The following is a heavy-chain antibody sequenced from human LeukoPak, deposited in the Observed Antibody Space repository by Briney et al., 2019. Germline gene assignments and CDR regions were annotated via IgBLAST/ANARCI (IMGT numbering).Heavy chain of an antibody. J-gene: IGHJ5*02. D-gene: IGHD4-11*01. V-gene: IGHV3-33*06. Sequence: PGGPLRLSCAPSAFTFSHYGMHWVRQAPGKGLEWVAVIWSDATNMYYGDSVKGRFIISRDNSKNTIYLQMNSLRVEDTAVYYCAKDAQRGFDYSNSLQSWGQGTLVTVSS. CDR3: AKDAQRGFDYSNSLQS. CDR2: IWSDATNM. CDR1: AFTFSHYG.